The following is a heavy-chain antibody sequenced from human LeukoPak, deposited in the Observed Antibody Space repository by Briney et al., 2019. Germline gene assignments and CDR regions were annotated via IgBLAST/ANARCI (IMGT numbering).Heavy chain of an antibody. CDR3: ANLATVTTRGVFDI. Sequence: GGSLRLSCAASGFTFSSYAMHWVRQAPGKGLEWVADISYDGSNKYYADSVKGRFTISRDNSKNTLYLQMNSLRAEDTAVYYCANLATVTTRGVFDIWGQGTMVTISS. D-gene: IGHD4-17*01. CDR1: GFTFSSYA. V-gene: IGHV3-30*04. CDR2: ISYDGSNK. J-gene: IGHJ3*02.